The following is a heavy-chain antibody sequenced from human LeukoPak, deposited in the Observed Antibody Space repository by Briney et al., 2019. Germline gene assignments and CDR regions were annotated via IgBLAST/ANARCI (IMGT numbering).Heavy chain of an antibody. J-gene: IGHJ1*01. V-gene: IGHV3-74*01. CDR2: INTDGSST. CDR3: ARAPSEIGGYYPEYFRH. Sequence: GGSLRLSCAASEFTFSSYWMHWVRQAPGKGLVWVSRINTDGSSTTYADSVKGRFTISRGNAKNTLYLQMNSLRAEDTGVYYCARAPSEIGGYYPEYFRHWGQGTLVTVSS. D-gene: IGHD3-22*01. CDR1: EFTFSSYW.